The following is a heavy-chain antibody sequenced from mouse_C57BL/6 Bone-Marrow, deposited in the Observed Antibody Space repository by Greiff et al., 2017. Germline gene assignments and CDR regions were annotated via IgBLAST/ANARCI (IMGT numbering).Heavy chain of an antibody. CDR3: ARYYDYDWFAY. V-gene: IGHV1-55*01. D-gene: IGHD2-4*01. CDR1: GYTFTSYW. J-gene: IGHJ3*01. CDR2: IYPGSGST. Sequence: QVQLQQPGAELVKPGASVKMSCKASGYTFTSYWITWVKQRPGQGLEWIGDIYPGSGSTNYNEKFKSKATLTVDKSSSTAYMQLSSLTSEDSAVYYCARYYDYDWFAYWGQGTLVTVSA.